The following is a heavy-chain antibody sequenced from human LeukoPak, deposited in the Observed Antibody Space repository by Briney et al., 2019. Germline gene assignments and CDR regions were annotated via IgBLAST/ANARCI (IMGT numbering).Heavy chain of an antibody. CDR3: ARTRTSDY. Sequence: PGGSLRLSCAPSGFTFSHHLMSWVRQAPGKGLEWVANIKRDGSETHYVDSVKGRFTISRDNAKSSLYLQMNSLRAEDTALYYCARTRTSDYWGQGTLVTVSS. CDR1: GFTFSHHL. V-gene: IGHV3-7*05. CDR2: IKRDGSET. D-gene: IGHD3-16*01. J-gene: IGHJ4*02.